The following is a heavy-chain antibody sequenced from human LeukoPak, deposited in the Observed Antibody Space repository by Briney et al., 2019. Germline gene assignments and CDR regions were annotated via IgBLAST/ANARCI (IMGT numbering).Heavy chain of an antibody. V-gene: IGHV3-48*02. D-gene: IGHD6-19*01. CDR1: GFTFNNYA. CDR3: ASRIAAGSGWDY. J-gene: IGHJ4*02. Sequence: GGSLRLSCAASGFTFNNYAMSWVRQAPGKGLEWVSYISSSGSTKNYADSVKGRFIISRDNAKNSLYLQMNSLRDEDTAVYYCASRIAAGSGWDYWGQGTLVTVSS. CDR2: ISSSGSTK.